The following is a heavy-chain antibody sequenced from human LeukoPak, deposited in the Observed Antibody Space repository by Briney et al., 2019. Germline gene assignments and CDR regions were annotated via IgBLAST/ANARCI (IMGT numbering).Heavy chain of an antibody. J-gene: IGHJ4*02. D-gene: IGHD2-2*01. CDR2: THSSSTYT. CDR1: GFTFSDHY. V-gene: IGHV3-11*06. CDR3: ARGEGGAVVVAAAD. Sequence: GGSLRLSCAASGFTFSDHYMSWIRQAPGKGLEWVSYTHSSSTYTNYADSVKGRFTISRDNAKSSLYLQMNSLRVEDTAVYYCARGEGGAVVVAAADWGQGTLVTVSS.